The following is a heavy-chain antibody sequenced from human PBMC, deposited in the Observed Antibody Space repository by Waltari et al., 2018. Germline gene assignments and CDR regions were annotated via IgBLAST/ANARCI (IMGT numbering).Heavy chain of an antibody. Sequence: QVQLVQSGAEVKKPGASVKVSCKASGYTFTDYYLHWVRQAPGQGLEWRGRINPNSGGTDYAQKFQGRVTMTRDTSISTAYMELRRLRSDDTAVYYCARDRETGTEGYWGQGTLVTVSS. D-gene: IGHD1-1*01. CDR2: INPNSGGT. J-gene: IGHJ4*02. V-gene: IGHV1-2*06. CDR3: ARDRETGTEGY. CDR1: GYTFTDYY.